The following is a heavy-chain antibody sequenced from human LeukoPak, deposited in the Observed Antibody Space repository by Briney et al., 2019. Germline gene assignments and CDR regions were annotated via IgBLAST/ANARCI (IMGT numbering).Heavy chain of an antibody. J-gene: IGHJ4*02. CDR2: IKSKTDGGTT. CDR3: TTGGYNYGYWVDY. V-gene: IGHV3-15*01. D-gene: IGHD5-18*01. CDR1: GFTFSNAW. Sequence: GGSLRLSCAASGFTFSNAWVSWVRQAPGKGLEWVGRIKSKTDGGTTDYAAPVKGRFTISRDDSKNTLYLQMNSLKTEDTAVYYCTTGGYNYGYWVDYWGQGTLVTVSS.